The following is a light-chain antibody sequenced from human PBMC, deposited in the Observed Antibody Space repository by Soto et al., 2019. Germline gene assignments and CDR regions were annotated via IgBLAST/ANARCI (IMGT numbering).Light chain of an antibody. Sequence: QSALTQPPSASGSPGQSVTISCTGTSSDVGGYNYVSWYQQHPGKAPKLMIYEVSKRPSGVPDRFSGSKSGNTASLTVSGLQAEDEADYYCSSYAGSNNPLLYVFGTGTKLTVL. CDR2: EVS. CDR3: SSYAGSNNPLLYV. CDR1: SSDVGGYNY. J-gene: IGLJ1*01. V-gene: IGLV2-8*01.